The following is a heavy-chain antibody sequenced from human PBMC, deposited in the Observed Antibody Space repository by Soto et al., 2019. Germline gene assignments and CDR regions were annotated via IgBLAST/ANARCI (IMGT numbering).Heavy chain of an antibody. CDR1: GGSFSGYY. V-gene: IGHV4-34*01. J-gene: IGHJ4*02. Sequence: QVQLQQWGAGLLKPSETLSLTCAVYGGSFSGYYWSWIRQPPGKGLEWIGEINHSGSTNYNPSLKGRVTISVDTSKNQFSLKLSSVTAADTAVYYCARGSSNGPATRAYYFDYWGQGTLVTVSS. CDR3: ARGSSNGPATRAYYFDY. D-gene: IGHD2-15*01. CDR2: INHSGST.